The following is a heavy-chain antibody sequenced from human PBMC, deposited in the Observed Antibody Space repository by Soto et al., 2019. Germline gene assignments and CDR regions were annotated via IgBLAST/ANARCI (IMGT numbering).Heavy chain of an antibody. CDR2: ISYDGSNK. V-gene: IGHV3-30-3*01. Sequence: QVQLVESGGGVVQPGRSLRLSCAASGFTFSSYAMHWVRQAPGKGLEWVAVISYDGSNKYYADSVKGRFTISRDNSKNTLYLQMNSLRAEDTAVDYCARVPSWDYDILTGYYPDWGQGTLVTVSS. CDR3: ARVPSWDYDILTGYYPD. D-gene: IGHD3-9*01. CDR1: GFTFSSYA. J-gene: IGHJ4*02.